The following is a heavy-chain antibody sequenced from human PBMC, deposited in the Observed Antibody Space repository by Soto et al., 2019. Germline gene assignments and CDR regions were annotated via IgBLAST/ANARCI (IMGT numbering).Heavy chain of an antibody. Sequence: QVQLQESGPGLVKPSETLSLTCTVSGGSISSYYWSWIRQPPGKGLEWIGYIYYSGSTNYNPSLTSRVTISVDTSKNQFSLKLSSVTAADTAVYYCARRDYDYIWGSYRYEYYYYMDVWGKGTTVTVSS. V-gene: IGHV4-59*08. CDR2: IYYSGST. CDR3: ARRDYDYIWGSYRYEYYYYMDV. J-gene: IGHJ6*03. D-gene: IGHD3-16*02. CDR1: GGSISSYY.